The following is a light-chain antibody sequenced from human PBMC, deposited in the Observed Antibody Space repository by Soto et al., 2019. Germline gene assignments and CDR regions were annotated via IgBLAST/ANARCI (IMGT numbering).Light chain of an antibody. V-gene: IGKV3-15*01. CDR3: QQYNNWPLT. J-gene: IGKJ1*01. Sequence: DRVMTQSPATLSVSAGERATLSCRASQSVTTNLAWYQQKPGQAPRLLIYGASTRATGISSRFSGSGSGTEFTLTISSLQSEDFAVYYCQQYNNWPLTFGQGTKVEIK. CDR1: QSVTTN. CDR2: GAS.